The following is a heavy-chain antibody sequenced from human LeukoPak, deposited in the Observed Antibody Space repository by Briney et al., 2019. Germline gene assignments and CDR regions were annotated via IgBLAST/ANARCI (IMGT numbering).Heavy chain of an antibody. D-gene: IGHD1-1*01. CDR1: GFMFSSYG. V-gene: IGHV3-23*01. CDR2: ISGSGGST. J-gene: IGHJ4*02. Sequence: PGGSLRLSCTVSGFMFSSYGMHWVRQAPGKGLEWVSSISGSGGSTYYADSVKGRFTISRDNSKNTLYLQMNSLRAEDTAVYYCARVNINNWHSCDYWGQGTLVTVSS. CDR3: ARVNINNWHSCDY.